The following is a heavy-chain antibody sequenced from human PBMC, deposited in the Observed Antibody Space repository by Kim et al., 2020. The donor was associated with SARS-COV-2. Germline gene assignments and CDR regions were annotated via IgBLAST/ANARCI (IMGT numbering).Heavy chain of an antibody. CDR3: AKGGGVSSSFYIFDY. Sequence: APGKGRLPISRDNSKNTLYLKMNSLRADDTAVYYCAKGGGVSSSFYIFDYWGQGTLVTVSS. D-gene: IGHD6-13*01. V-gene: IGHV3-23*01. J-gene: IGHJ4*02.